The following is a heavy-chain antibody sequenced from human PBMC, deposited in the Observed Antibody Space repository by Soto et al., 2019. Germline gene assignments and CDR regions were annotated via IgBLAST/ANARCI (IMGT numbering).Heavy chain of an antibody. CDR3: ARESVRTDTAMVNEGFDY. CDR2: TYYRSKWYN. J-gene: IGHJ4*02. CDR1: GDSVSSNSAA. V-gene: IGHV6-1*01. Sequence: SQTLSLTCAISGDSVSSNSAAWNWIRQSPSRGLEWLGRTYYRSKWYNDYAVSVKIRITINPDTSKNQFSLQLNSVTPEDTAVYYCARESVRTDTAMVNEGFDYWGQGTLVNVSS. D-gene: IGHD5-18*01.